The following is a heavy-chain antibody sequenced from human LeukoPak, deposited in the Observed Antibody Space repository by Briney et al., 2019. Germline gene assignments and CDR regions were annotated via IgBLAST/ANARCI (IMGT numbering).Heavy chain of an antibody. CDR3: ARWFYDFWSGYDLWFDH. D-gene: IGHD3-3*01. CDR2: IIPIFGTA. V-gene: IGHV1-69*01. Sequence: SVKVSCKASGGTFSSYAISWVRQAPGQGLEWMGGIIPIFGTANYAQKVQGRVTITADESTSTAYMELSSLRSEDTAVYYCARWFYDFWSGYDLWFDHWGQETRVSVSS. CDR1: GGTFSSYA. J-gene: IGHJ5*02.